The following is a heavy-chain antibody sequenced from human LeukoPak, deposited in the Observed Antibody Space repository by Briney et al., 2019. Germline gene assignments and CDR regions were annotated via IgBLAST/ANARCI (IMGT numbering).Heavy chain of an antibody. CDR1: GGSISSDYY. CDR2: IYYSGST. CDR3: ARAQPYSSSSLLGAFDI. V-gene: IGHV4-30-4*01. Sequence: SQTLSLTCTVSGGSISSDYYWTWIRQPPGKGLDWIGYIYYSGSTYYSASLKSRATISVDTSKNQFSLKLRSVTAADTAVYYCARAQPYSSSSLLGAFDIWGQGTMVTVSS. J-gene: IGHJ3*02. D-gene: IGHD6-6*01.